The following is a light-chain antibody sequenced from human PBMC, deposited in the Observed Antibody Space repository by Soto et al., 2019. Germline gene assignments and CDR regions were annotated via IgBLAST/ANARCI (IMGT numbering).Light chain of an antibody. Sequence: EIVLTQSPGTLSLSPGERATLSCRASQSVSSSYLAWYQQKPGQAPRLLIYGASSRATGIPDRFSGSGSGTDFTLTISRLEPEDFAVYYCQQYGSSPLTFGGWTKV. CDR3: QQYGSSPLT. J-gene: IGKJ4*01. V-gene: IGKV3-20*01. CDR2: GAS. CDR1: QSVSSSY.